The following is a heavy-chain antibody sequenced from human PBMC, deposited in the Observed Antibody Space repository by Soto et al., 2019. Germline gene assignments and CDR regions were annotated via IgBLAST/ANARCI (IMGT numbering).Heavy chain of an antibody. CDR2: IYPGDSDT. CDR1: GYSFTSYW. Sequence: GESLKISCKGSGYSFTSYWIGWVRQMPGKGLEWMRIIYPGDSDTRYSPSFQGQVTISAGKSISTAYLQWSSLKASDTAMYYCVRIKRVVSNFSSSKPTNDAFDIWRQWTMVTVSS. CDR3: VRIKRVVSNFSSSKPTNDAFDI. V-gene: IGHV5-51*01. J-gene: IGHJ3*02. D-gene: IGHD6-13*01.